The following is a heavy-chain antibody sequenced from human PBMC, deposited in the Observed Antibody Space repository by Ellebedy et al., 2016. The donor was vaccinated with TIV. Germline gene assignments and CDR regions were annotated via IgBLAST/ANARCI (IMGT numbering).Heavy chain of an antibody. CDR2: ISYIGST. J-gene: IGHJ3*02. V-gene: IGHV4-59*01. D-gene: IGHD6-13*01. CDR3: ARSPPGQLVGDDACDI. Sequence: MPGGSLRLSFTLPGCSISSYYWSWIRQLPGKGLEWIGYISYIGSTNYNPSLKSRVTISVDTSKNQFSLKLSSVTAADTAVYDFARSPPGQLVGDDACDIWGQGTMVTVSS. CDR1: GCSISSYY.